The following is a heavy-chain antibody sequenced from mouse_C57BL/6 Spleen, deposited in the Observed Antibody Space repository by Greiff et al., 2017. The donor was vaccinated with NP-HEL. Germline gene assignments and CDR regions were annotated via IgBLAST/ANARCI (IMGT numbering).Heavy chain of an antibody. D-gene: IGHD1-1*01. CDR2: IYPGNSDT. J-gene: IGHJ3*01. CDR3: TKGFTTVVATPFAY. V-gene: IGHV1-5*01. CDR1: GYKFTSYW. Sequence: VQLQQSGTVLARPGASVKMSCKTSGYKFTSYWMHWVKQRPGQGLEWIGAIYPGNSDTSYNQKFKGKAKLTAVTAASTAYMELSSLTNEDSAVYYCTKGFTTVVATPFAYWGQGTLVTVSA.